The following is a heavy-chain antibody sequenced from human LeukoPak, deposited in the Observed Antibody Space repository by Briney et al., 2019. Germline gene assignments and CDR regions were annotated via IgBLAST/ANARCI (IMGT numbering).Heavy chain of an antibody. J-gene: IGHJ5*02. CDR1: GYTFTGYY. CDR3: ATVPGYYYGSGSYSVWFDP. CDR2: FDPEDGET. D-gene: IGHD3-10*01. Sequence: ASVKVSCKASGYTFTGYYMHWVRQAPGQGLEWMGGFDPEDGETIYAQKFQGRVTMTEDTSTDTAYMELSSLRSEDTAVYYCATVPGYYYGSGSYSVWFDPWGQGTLVTVSS. V-gene: IGHV1-24*01.